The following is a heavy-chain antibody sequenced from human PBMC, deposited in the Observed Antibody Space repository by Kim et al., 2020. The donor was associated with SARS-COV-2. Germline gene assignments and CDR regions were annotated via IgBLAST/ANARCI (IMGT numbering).Heavy chain of an antibody. CDR3: ARENYGDYALDI. D-gene: IGHD4-17*01. V-gene: IGHV3-11*01. CDR2: I. J-gene: IGHJ3*02. Sequence: IYYSDSVRARFTISRDSADNSLYLQMHSLRAEDTAMYYCARENYGDYALDIWGQGTMVTVSS.